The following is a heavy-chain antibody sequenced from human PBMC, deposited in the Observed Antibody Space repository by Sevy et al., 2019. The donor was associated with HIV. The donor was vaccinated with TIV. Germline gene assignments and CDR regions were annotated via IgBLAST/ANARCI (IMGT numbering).Heavy chain of an antibody. D-gene: IGHD3-10*01. CDR3: ARDGGRAEKLLWFGETMRHYYYYGMDV. CDR1: GFTVSRYA. CDR2: ISYDGSNK. V-gene: IGHV3-30-3*01. Sequence: GGSLRLSCAASGFTVSRYAMHWVRQAPGKGLEWVAVISYDGSNKYYADSVKGRLTISRDNSKNTLYLQMNSLRAEDTAVYYSARDGGRAEKLLWFGETMRHYYYYGMDVWGQGTTVTVSS. J-gene: IGHJ6*02.